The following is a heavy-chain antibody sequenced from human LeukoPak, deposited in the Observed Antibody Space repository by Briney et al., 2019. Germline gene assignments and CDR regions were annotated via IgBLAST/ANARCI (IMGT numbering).Heavy chain of an antibody. CDR1: GGSFSGYY. V-gene: IGHV4-34*01. D-gene: IGHD4-17*01. Sequence: PSETLSLTCAVYGGSFSGYYWSWIRQPPGKGLEWIGEINHSGSTNYNPSLKSRVTISVDTSKNQFSLKLSSVTAADMAVYYCARRATVTPNWYFDYWGQGTLVTVSS. CDR3: ARRATVTPNWYFDY. CDR2: INHSGST. J-gene: IGHJ4*02.